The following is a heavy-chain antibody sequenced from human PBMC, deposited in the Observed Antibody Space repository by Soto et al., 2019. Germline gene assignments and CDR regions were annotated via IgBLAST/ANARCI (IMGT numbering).Heavy chain of an antibody. Sequence: QVLLLQSGAEGKKPGASVKVSCKASGYTFSGFYMHWVRQAPWQGLEWMGWINPNSGGTKSAEKFQGRVTMTRDTSISTAYMELSRLTSDDTAVYYCASAAVTGTAGLDFWGQGTQVTVSS. CDR3: ASAAVTGTAGLDF. CDR2: INPNSGGT. J-gene: IGHJ4*02. D-gene: IGHD6-19*01. CDR1: GYTFSGFY. V-gene: IGHV1-2*02.